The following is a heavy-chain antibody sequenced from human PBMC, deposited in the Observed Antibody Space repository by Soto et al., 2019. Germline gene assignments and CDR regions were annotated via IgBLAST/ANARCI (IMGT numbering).Heavy chain of an antibody. V-gene: IGHV1-69*06. CDR3: ARIVPYYDSSGYPDY. J-gene: IGHJ4*02. CDR2: IIPIFGTA. Sequence: SVKVSCKASGGTFSSYAISWVRQAPGQGLEWMGGIIPIFGTANYAQKFQGRVTITADKSTSTAYMELSSLRSEDTAVYYCARIVPYYDSSGYPDYWGQGTLVTVPQ. CDR1: GGTFSSYA. D-gene: IGHD3-22*01.